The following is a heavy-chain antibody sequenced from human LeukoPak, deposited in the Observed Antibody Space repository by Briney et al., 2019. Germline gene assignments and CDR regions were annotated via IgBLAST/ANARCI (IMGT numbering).Heavy chain of an antibody. CDR1: GGSISGYY. V-gene: IGHV4-59*01. D-gene: IGHD6-19*01. J-gene: IGHJ4*02. CDR2: TYYSGTT. Sequence: SETLSLTCSVSGGSISGYYWSRIWQPPGKGLEWIGYTYYSGTTNYNPSLKSRVSISLDTSKNQFSLKLSSVTAADTAVYYCARGRGGLGREFDYWGQGILVTVSS. CDR3: ARGRGGLGREFDY.